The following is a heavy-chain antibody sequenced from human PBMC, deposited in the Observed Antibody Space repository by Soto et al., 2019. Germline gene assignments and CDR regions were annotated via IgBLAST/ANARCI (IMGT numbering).Heavy chain of an antibody. CDR2: IYYSGST. CDR3: ARDPKAGDGYSYGAFDI. J-gene: IGHJ3*02. D-gene: IGHD5-18*01. V-gene: IGHV4-30-4*01. Sequence: SETLSLTCTVSGGSISSGDYYWSWIRQPPGKGLEWIGYIYYSGSTYYNPSLKSRVTISVDTSKNQFSLKLSSVTAADTAVYYWARDPKAGDGYSYGAFDIWGQGTMVT. CDR1: GGSISSGDYY.